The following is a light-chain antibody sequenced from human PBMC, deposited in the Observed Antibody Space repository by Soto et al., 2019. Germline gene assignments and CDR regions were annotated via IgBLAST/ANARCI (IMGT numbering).Light chain of an antibody. CDR3: SSYTHPNTLL. CDR1: SRNFETYNR. V-gene: IGLV2-23*02. J-gene: IGLJ3*02. Sequence: QSALTQPASVSGSPGQSITISCTETSRNFETYNRISWYQQHPGKAPKLMINDVTRRPSGVSNRFSGSQSGNTASLTISGLQAEDEADYYRSSYTHPNTLLFGGGTKVTVL. CDR2: DVT.